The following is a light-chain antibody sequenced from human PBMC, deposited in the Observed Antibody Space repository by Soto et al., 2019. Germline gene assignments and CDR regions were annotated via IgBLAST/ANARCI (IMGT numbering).Light chain of an antibody. CDR3: QKYDTVPLT. V-gene: IGKV1-27*01. CDR2: AAS. CDR1: QDINNY. Sequence: LQMAQAPSSPSAPVGPRVTLPFPAIQDINNYLAWYQQRPGKVPKLLIYAASTLQSGVPSRFSGSGSGTDFTLTINRLQPEDVATYACQKYDTVPLTFGGGTKGDIK. J-gene: IGKJ4*01.